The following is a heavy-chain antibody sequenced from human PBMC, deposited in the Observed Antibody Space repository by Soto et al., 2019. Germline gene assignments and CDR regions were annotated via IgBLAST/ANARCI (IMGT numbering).Heavy chain of an antibody. CDR1: GFTFSNYG. J-gene: IGHJ6*02. CDR3: AKGGRRVLIPMDV. V-gene: IGHV3-23*01. CDR2: IRSSGEST. Sequence: QLLESGGGLVQTGGSLRLSCTASGFTFSNYGMSWVRQAPGKGLEWVSGIRSSGESTYYADSVKGRLTISRDNSKNMLYLQINSLRAEDTAVYYCAKGGRRVLIPMDVWGQGTTVTVSS. D-gene: IGHD2-8*01.